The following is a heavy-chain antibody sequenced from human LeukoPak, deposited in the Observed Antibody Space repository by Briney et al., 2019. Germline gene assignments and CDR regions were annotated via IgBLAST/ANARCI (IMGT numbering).Heavy chain of an antibody. CDR3: ARSDIWLGATSEYFQH. D-gene: IGHD1-26*01. CDR2: ISAYNGNT. J-gene: IGHJ1*01. Sequence: GASVTVSFTASAYTFTSYGISWVRQAPGQGLEWMGWISAYNGNTNYAQKLQGRVTMTTDTSTSTAYMELRSLRSDDTAVYYCARSDIWLGATSEYFQHWGQGTLVTVSS. V-gene: IGHV1-18*01. CDR1: AYTFTSYG.